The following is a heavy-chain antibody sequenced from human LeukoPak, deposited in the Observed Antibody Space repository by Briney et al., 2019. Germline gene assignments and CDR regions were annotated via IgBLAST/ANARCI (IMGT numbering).Heavy chain of an antibody. CDR2: IKHDGSEK. CDR1: GFTFSSYW. D-gene: IGHD3-10*01. Sequence: GGSLRLSCAASGFTFSSYWMSWVRQAPGKGLEWVTNIKHDGSEKYYLDSVKGRFTISRDNAKNSLYLQMNSLRAEDTAVYYCAKSRGGFDFWGQGTLVTVSS. CDR3: AKSRGGFDF. V-gene: IGHV3-7*01. J-gene: IGHJ4*02.